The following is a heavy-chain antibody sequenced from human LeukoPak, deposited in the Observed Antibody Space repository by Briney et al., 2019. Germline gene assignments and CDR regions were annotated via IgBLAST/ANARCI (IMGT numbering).Heavy chain of an antibody. CDR1: GFNVTTNY. CDR3: ARGRRDGYNLGY. CDR2: IYSGGTT. J-gene: IGHJ4*02. Sequence: GGSLRLSCAASGFNVTTNYMSWVRQAPGKGLEWVSVIYSGGTTYYADSAKGRFTISRDISKNTLSLQMNSLRAEDTAVYYCARGRRDGYNLGYWGQGTLVAVSS. D-gene: IGHD5-24*01. V-gene: IGHV3-53*01.